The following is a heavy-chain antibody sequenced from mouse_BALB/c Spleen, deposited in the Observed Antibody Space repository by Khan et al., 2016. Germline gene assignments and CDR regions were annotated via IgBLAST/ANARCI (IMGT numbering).Heavy chain of an antibody. CDR1: GYTFTIYT. Sequence: QVQLQQSGAELARPGASVKMSCKASGYTFTIYTMHWVKQRPGQGLEWIGYINPSSGYTNYNQKFKDKATLTADKSSSTAYMQLSSLTSEDSAVYYCARSRRMGGNHLFDYWGQGTTLTVSS. CDR3: ARSRRMGGNHLFDY. D-gene: IGHD2-1*01. CDR2: INPSSGYT. J-gene: IGHJ2*01. V-gene: IGHV1-4*01.